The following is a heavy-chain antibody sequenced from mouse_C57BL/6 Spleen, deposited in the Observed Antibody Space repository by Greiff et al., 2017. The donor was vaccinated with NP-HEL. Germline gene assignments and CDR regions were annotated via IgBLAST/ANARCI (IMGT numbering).Heavy chain of an antibody. Sequence: VQLKESVAELVRPGASVKLSCTASGFNIKNTYMHWVKQRPEQGLAWIGRIDPANGNTKYAPKFQGKATITADTSSNTAYLQLSSLTSEDTAIYYCARSNYGSSWFAYWGQGTLVTVSA. CDR3: ARSNYGSSWFAY. J-gene: IGHJ3*01. D-gene: IGHD1-1*01. CDR2: IDPANGNT. V-gene: IGHV14-3*01. CDR1: GFNIKNTY.